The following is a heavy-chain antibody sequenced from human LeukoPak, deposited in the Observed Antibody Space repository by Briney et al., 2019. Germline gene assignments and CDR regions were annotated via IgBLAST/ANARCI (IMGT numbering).Heavy chain of an antibody. CDR2: IIPIFGTA. V-gene: IGHV1-69*05. J-gene: IGHJ5*02. CDR3: ARGPHIRTYDRDNWFDP. CDR1: GGTFSSYA. Sequence: SVKVSCTASGGTFSSYAISWVRQAPGQGLEWMGGIIPIFGTANYAQKFQGRVTMTRDMSTSTVYMELSSLRSEDTAVYYCARGPHIRTYDRDNWFDPWGQGTLVTVSS. D-gene: IGHD3-3*01.